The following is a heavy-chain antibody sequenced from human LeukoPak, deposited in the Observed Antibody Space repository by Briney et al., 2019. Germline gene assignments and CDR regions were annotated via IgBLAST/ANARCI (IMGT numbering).Heavy chain of an antibody. CDR1: EFTVTTSH. V-gene: IGHV3-66*01. D-gene: IGHD3-22*01. Sequence: GGSLRLSCAASEFTVTTSHMTWVRQAPGKGLEWVSVIYSGGSTYYADSVKGRFTISRDNSKNTLYLQMNSPRAEDTAVYYCARGPYDNSGYRFDYWGQGTLVTVSS. J-gene: IGHJ4*02. CDR3: ARGPYDNSGYRFDY. CDR2: IYSGGST.